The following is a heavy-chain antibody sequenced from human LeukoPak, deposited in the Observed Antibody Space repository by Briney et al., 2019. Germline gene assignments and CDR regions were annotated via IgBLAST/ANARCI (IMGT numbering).Heavy chain of an antibody. Sequence: GGSLRLSCAASGFTFSTYWMSWVRQAPGKGLEWVSYISNSGSTIYYADSVKGRFTISRDNAKNSLYLQMNSLRAEDTAVYYCARDSPERYCSSTSCYIDAFDIWGQGTMVTVSS. CDR2: ISNSGSTI. CDR1: GFTFSTYW. D-gene: IGHD2-2*01. J-gene: IGHJ3*02. CDR3: ARDSPERYCSSTSCYIDAFDI. V-gene: IGHV3-48*04.